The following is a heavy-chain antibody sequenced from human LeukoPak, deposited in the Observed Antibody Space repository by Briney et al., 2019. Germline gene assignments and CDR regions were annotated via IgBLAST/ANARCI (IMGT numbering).Heavy chain of an antibody. CDR1: GFTFSSYS. Sequence: GGSLRLSCAASGFTFSSYSMNWVRQAPGKGLEWVSYISSSSSTIYYADSVKGRFTISRDNAKNSLYLQMNSLRAEDTAVYYCARAFRWYTYCSSTSCPIDVWGKGTTVTVSS. CDR2: ISSSSSTI. V-gene: IGHV3-48*01. J-gene: IGHJ6*04. CDR3: ARAFRWYTYCSSTSCPIDV. D-gene: IGHD2-2*01.